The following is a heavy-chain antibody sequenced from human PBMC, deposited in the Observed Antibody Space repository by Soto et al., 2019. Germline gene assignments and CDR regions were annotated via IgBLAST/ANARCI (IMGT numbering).Heavy chain of an antibody. V-gene: IGHV3-48*02. CDR3: ARESPSSQWLPTRYFDY. J-gene: IGHJ4*02. CDR2: ISGGGETI. D-gene: IGHD6-19*01. CDR1: RFTFSDYS. Sequence: EVQLVESGGDLVQPGGSLRLSCAASRFTFSDYSMNWVRQAPGKGLEWVSYISGGGETIYYADSVRGRFTISRDNAKTSLFLQMNSLREEDTAVYYCARESPSSQWLPTRYFDYGGQGTLVTVSS.